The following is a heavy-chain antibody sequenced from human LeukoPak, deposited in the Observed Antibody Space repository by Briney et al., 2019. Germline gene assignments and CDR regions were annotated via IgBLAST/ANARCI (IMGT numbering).Heavy chain of an antibody. CDR1: GFTFSNYA. CDR3: AEAPANFVDTAMGTFDY. Sequence: GGSLRLSCAASGFTFSNYAMNWVRQPPGKGLEWVSAISSSGVSTYYADSVKGRFTISRDNSKNTLYLQMNSLGAEDTAVYYCAEAPANFVDTAMGTFDYWGQGTLVTVSS. V-gene: IGHV3-23*01. CDR2: ISSSGVST. D-gene: IGHD5-18*01. J-gene: IGHJ4*02.